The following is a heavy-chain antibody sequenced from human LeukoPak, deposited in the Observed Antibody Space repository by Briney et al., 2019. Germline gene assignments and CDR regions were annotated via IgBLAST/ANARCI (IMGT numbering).Heavy chain of an antibody. Sequence: SETLSLTCTVSGGSISSYYWSWIRQPPGKGLEWIGYIYYSGSTNYNPSLKSRVTISVDTSKNQFSLKLSSVTAADTAVYYCANNPNSSGYYPTDFDYWGQGTLVTVSS. J-gene: IGHJ4*02. CDR1: GGSISSYY. V-gene: IGHV4-59*08. CDR2: IYYSGST. CDR3: ANNPNSSGYYPTDFDY. D-gene: IGHD3-22*01.